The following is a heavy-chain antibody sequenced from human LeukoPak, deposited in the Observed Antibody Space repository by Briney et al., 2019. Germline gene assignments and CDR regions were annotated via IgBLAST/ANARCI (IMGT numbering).Heavy chain of an antibody. CDR1: GFTFGDYA. Sequence: GSLRLSCTASGFTFGDYAMSWVRQAPGKGLEWVGFIRSKPYGGTTEYAASVKGRFTISRDDSKSIAYLQMNSLKTEDTAVYYCTRDAPVIVPAAMWLYGMDVWGQGTTVTVSS. V-gene: IGHV3-49*04. D-gene: IGHD2-2*01. J-gene: IGHJ6*02. CDR2: IRSKPYGGTT. CDR3: TRDAPVIVPAAMWLYGMDV.